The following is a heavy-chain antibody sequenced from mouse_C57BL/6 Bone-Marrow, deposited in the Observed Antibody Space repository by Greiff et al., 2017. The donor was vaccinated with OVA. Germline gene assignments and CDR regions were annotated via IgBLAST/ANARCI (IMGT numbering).Heavy chain of an antibody. D-gene: IGHD1-1*01. J-gene: IGHJ4*01. V-gene: IGHV5-4*01. CDR1: GFTFSSYA. CDR2: ISDGGSYT. CDR3: AGVPYYYGSSRYAMDY. Sequence: VQLKESGGGLVKPGGSLKLSCAASGFTFSSYAKSWVRQTPEKRLEWVATISDGGSYTYYPDNVKGRFTISRDNAKNNLNLQMSHLKPEDTAMYDGAGVPYYYGSSRYAMDYWGQGTSVTVSS.